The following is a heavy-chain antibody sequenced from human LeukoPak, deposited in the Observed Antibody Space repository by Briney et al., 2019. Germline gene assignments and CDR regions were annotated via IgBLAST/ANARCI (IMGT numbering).Heavy chain of an antibody. CDR2: MSYDETTA. J-gene: IGHJ4*02. D-gene: IGHD1-26*01. CDR1: GFTLSSYY. V-gene: IGHV3-30*14. CDR3: TRGGGANYYGDYFDY. Sequence: GGSLTLSCAGSGFTLSSYYMHWVRQAPDKGLEWVAVMSYDETTANYAGSVQGRFTVSRDNSKNTLFLQINSLRAEDMAMYFCTRGGGANYYGDYFDYWSQGTLVTVSS.